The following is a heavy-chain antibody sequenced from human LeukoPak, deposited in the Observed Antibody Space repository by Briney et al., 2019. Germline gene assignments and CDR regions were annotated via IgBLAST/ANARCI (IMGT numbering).Heavy chain of an antibody. J-gene: IGHJ4*02. CDR2: IGTAGDT. D-gene: IGHD6-6*01. Sequence: GGSLRLSCAASGFTFSSYDMHWVRQATGKGLEWVSAIGTAGDTYYPGSVKGRFTISRENAKNSLYLQMNSLRAGDTAVYYCATASIVGYSSSSSAPYYFDYWGQGTLVTVSS. V-gene: IGHV3-13*01. CDR3: ATASIVGYSSSSSAPYYFDY. CDR1: GFTFSSYD.